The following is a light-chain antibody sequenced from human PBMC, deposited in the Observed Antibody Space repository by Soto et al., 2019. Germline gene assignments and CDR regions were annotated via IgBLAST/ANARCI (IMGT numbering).Light chain of an antibody. V-gene: IGLV1-47*01. CDR2: RNN. CDR3: AAWDDSLSYV. Sequence: QPALTQPPSASGTPGQRVTISCSGSSSNIGSNYVYWYQQLPGTAPKLLIYRNNQRPSGVPDRFSGSKSGTSASLAISGLRSEDEADYYCAAWDDSLSYVFGTGTKVTVL. CDR1: SSNIGSNY. J-gene: IGLJ1*01.